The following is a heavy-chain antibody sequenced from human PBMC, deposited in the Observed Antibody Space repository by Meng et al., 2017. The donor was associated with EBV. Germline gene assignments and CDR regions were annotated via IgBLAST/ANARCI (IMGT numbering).Heavy chain of an antibody. D-gene: IGHD6-13*01. CDR2: IIPIFGTA. J-gene: IGHJ4*02. Sequence: VQVLQVGSEVKKPGSSVKVSCKASGGTFSSYAISWVRQAPGQGLEWMGGIIPIFGTANYAQKFQGRVTITADKSTSTAYMELSSLRSEDTAVYYCARAEIAAAGRLDYWGQGTLVTASS. CDR3: ARAEIAAAGRLDY. V-gene: IGHV1-69*06. CDR1: GGTFSSYA.